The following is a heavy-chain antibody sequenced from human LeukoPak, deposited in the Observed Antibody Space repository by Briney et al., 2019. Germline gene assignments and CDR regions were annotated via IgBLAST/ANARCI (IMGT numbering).Heavy chain of an antibody. V-gene: IGHV4-59*01. CDR3: ARVAARDNSGYYYYFDY. CDR1: GDSMSGYY. CDR2: MFYSGST. Sequence: QASETLSLTCTVAGDSMSGYYWSWIRQPPGKGLEWIGYMFYSGSTNYNPSLKSRVTISVDTSKNQFSLKLSSVTAADTAVYYCARVAARDNSGYYYYFDYWGQGTLVTVSS. D-gene: IGHD3-22*01. J-gene: IGHJ4*02.